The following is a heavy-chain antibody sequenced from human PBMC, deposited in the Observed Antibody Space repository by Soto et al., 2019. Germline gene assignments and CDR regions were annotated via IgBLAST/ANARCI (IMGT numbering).Heavy chain of an antibody. D-gene: IGHD6-6*01. V-gene: IGHV3-15*07. Sequence: GGSLRLSCAASGFTFSNAWMNWVRQAPGKGLEWVGRIKSKTDGGTTDYAAPVKGRFTISRDDSKNTLYLQMNSLKTEDTAVYYCTTPHFQDSSSYYYYYGMDVWGQGTTVTVSS. CDR1: GFTFSNAW. CDR2: IKSKTDGGTT. J-gene: IGHJ6*02. CDR3: TTPHFQDSSSYYYYYGMDV.